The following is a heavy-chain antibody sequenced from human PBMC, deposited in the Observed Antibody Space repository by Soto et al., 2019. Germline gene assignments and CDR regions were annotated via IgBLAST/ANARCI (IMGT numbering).Heavy chain of an antibody. CDR3: ARLGDTAMVYFDY. CDR2: IIPILGIA. D-gene: IGHD5-18*01. Sequence: QVQLVQSGAEVKKPGSSVKVSCKASGGTFSSYTISWVRQAPGQGLEWMGRIIPILGIANDEQKFQGRGTITADKSTSTAYMELSSLRSEDTAVYYCARLGDTAMVYFDYWGQGTLVTVSS. J-gene: IGHJ4*02. V-gene: IGHV1-69*02. CDR1: GGTFSSYT.